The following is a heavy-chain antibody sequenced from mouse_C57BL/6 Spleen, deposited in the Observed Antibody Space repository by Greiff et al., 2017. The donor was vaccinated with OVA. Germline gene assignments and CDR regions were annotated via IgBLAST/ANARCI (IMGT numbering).Heavy chain of an antibody. CDR1: GYTFTSYW. CDR3: ARSVGQLRLFDY. J-gene: IGHJ2*01. V-gene: IGHV1-55*01. Sequence: QVQLKQPGAELVKPGASVKMSCKASGYTFTSYWITWVKQRPGQGLEWIGDIYPGSGSTNYNEKFKSKATLTVDTSSSTAYMQLSSLTSEDSAVYYCARSVGQLRLFDYWGQGTTLTVSS. D-gene: IGHD3-2*02. CDR2: IYPGSGST.